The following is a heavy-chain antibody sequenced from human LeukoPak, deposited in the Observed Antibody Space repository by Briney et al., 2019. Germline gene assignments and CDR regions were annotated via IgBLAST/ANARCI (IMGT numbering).Heavy chain of an antibody. J-gene: IGHJ4*02. D-gene: IGHD1-7*01. V-gene: IGHV3-23*01. CDR2: ISGSGGGT. CDR3: AKEFGATTKAY. CDR1: GLTFSTYA. Sequence: GGSLRLSCAASGLTFSTYAMSWVRQAPGKGLEWVSGISGSGGGTYYADSVKGRFTVSRDNSKNTLYLQMNSLRDEDTAVYYCAKEFGATTKAYWGQGTLVTVSS.